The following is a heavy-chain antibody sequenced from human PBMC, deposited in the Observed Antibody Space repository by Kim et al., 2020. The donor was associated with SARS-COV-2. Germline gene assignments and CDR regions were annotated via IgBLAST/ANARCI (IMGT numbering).Heavy chain of an antibody. CDR1: GFTFSSYE. CDR3: AREPEGGRGWYHPTWYYFDY. V-gene: IGHV3-48*03. D-gene: IGHD6-19*01. J-gene: IGHJ4*02. CDR2: ISSSGSTI. Sequence: GGSLRLSCAASGFTFSSYEMNWVRQAPGKGLEWVSYISSSGSTIYYADSVKGRFTISRDNAKNSLYLQMNSLRAEDTAVYYCAREPEGGRGWYHPTWYYFDYWGQGTLVTVSS.